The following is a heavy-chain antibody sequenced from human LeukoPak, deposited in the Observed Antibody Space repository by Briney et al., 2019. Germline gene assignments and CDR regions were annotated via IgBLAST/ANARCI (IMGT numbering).Heavy chain of an antibody. V-gene: IGHV4-59*08. Sequence: SETLSLTCTVSGGSISSYYWSWVRQPPGKGLEWIGYIYYSGSTNYNPSLKSRVTISVDTSKNQLSLKLRSVTAADTAVYYCARGGRDGYTLYPLDYWGQGTLVTVSS. CDR3: ARGGRDGYTLYPLDY. CDR2: IYYSGST. J-gene: IGHJ4*02. CDR1: GGSISSYY. D-gene: IGHD5-24*01.